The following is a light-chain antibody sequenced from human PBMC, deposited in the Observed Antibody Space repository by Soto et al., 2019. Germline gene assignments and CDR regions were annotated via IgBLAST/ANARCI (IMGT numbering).Light chain of an antibody. CDR2: QTS. CDR1: QYINTR. Sequence: EIVLTQSPATLSSFPGDRVTLSCRSSQYINTRLAWYQHRPGQAPRLLIYQTSLRAAGIPARFSGSGSGTDFTLTISSLEAEDFAVYHCQQRSNWPPITFGQGTRLEIK. CDR3: QQRSNWPPIT. V-gene: IGKV3-11*01. J-gene: IGKJ5*01.